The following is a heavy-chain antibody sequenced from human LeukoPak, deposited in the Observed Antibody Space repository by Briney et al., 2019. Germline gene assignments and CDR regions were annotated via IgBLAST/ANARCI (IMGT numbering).Heavy chain of an antibody. Sequence: ASLKVSSMHSLFSFTEHLMHSVRQTPEQGLEWMGWLNGKSGVTFYAQQFQDRITVTRDTSISTMYLELNRLTSADTAIYYCARDLVWGPDYWGPGTLVAVSS. V-gene: IGHV1-2*02. D-gene: IGHD3-3*01. CDR2: LNGKSGVT. CDR3: ARDLVWGPDY. J-gene: IGHJ4*02. CDR1: LFSFTEHL.